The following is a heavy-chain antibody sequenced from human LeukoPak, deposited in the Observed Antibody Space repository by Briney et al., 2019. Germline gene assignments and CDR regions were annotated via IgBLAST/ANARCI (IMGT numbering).Heavy chain of an antibody. CDR3: ARDHCSSTSCSSTPTNWFDP. Sequence: ASVKVSCKASGYTFTSYGTSWVRQAPGQGLEWMGWISAYNGNTNYAQKLQGRVTMTTDTSTSTAYMELRSLRSDDTAVYYCARDHCSSTSCSSTPTNWFDPWGQGTLVTVSS. V-gene: IGHV1-18*01. D-gene: IGHD2-2*01. J-gene: IGHJ5*02. CDR1: GYTFTSYG. CDR2: ISAYNGNT.